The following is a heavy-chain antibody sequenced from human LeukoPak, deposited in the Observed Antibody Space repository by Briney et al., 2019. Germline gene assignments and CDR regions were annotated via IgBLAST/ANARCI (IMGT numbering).Heavy chain of an antibody. Sequence: PSVKVSCKASGYTLTSYYMHWVRQAPGQGPEWMGVINPSGGRTTSYAQKIQGRVTMTRDTSMSTVNMELSSLRSEDTAVYYCARGTLRYFDFWGQGTLVTVSS. V-gene: IGHV1-46*01. J-gene: IGHJ4*02. CDR2: INPSGGRT. CDR1: GYTLTSYY. D-gene: IGHD3-9*01. CDR3: ARGTLRYFDF.